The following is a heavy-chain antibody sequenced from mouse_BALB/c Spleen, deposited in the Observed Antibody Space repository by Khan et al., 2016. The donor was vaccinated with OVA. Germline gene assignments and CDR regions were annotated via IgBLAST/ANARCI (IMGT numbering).Heavy chain of an antibody. CDR1: GFNIKDYY. CDR2: IDPENGKS. CDR3: ARSGYFAWFGY. J-gene: IGHJ3*01. V-gene: IGHV14-1*02. Sequence: EVQLQESGAELVRPGALVKLSCKASGFNIKDYYMHWVKQRAEQGLEWIGWIDPENGKSIYDPKFQGKASITADTSSNTAYLQLSSLTSEDTAVYYCARSGYFAWFGYWRQGTLVTVSA.